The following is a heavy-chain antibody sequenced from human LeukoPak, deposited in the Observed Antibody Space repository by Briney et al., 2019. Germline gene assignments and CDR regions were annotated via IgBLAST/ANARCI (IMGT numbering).Heavy chain of an antibody. V-gene: IGHV3-7*03. CDR2: IKQDGSEK. Sequence: GGSLRLSCAASGFTFSSYGMHWVRQAPGKGLEWVANIKQDGSEKYYVDSVKGRFTISRDNAKNSLYLQMNSLRAEDTAVYYCARGRPSYWGQGTLVTVSS. CDR3: ARGRPSY. CDR1: GFTFSSYG. J-gene: IGHJ4*02.